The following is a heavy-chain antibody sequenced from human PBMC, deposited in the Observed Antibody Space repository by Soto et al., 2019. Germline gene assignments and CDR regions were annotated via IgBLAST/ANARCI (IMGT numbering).Heavy chain of an antibody. CDR2: IIPIFGTA. CDR1: GGTFSSYT. Sequence: GASVKVSCKASGGTFSSYTITWVRQAPGQGLEWMGGIIPIFGTANYAQKFQGRVTITADKSTSTAYMELSILRSEDTAVYYCARGVYGSGSYYNTNFDYWGQGTLVTVSS. D-gene: IGHD3-10*01. CDR3: ARGVYGSGSYYNTNFDY. V-gene: IGHV1-69*06. J-gene: IGHJ4*02.